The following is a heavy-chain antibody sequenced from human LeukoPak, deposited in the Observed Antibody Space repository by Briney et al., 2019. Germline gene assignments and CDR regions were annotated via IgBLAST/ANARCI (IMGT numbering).Heavy chain of an antibody. CDR3: ARAWFGELGLVYYGMDV. J-gene: IGHJ6*02. Sequence: SETLSLTCTVSGGSISSYYWSWIWQPPGKGLECIGYIYYSGSTNYNPSLKSRVTISVDTSKNQFSLKLSSVTAADTAVYYCARAWFGELGLVYYGMDVWGQGTTVTVSS. D-gene: IGHD3-10*01. CDR1: GGSISSYY. CDR2: IYYSGST. V-gene: IGHV4-59*01.